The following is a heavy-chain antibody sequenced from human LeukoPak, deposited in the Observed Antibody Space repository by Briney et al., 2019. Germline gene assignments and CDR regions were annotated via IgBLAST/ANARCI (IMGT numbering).Heavy chain of an antibody. CDR3: ARYVRGSYFYMDV. D-gene: IGHD1-1*01. J-gene: IGHJ6*03. CDR1: GFTFSSYA. CDR2: ISGSGGST. V-gene: IGHV3-23*01. Sequence: GGSLRLSCAASGFTFSSYAMSWVRQAPGKGLEWVSAISGSGGSTYYADSVKGRFTISRDNSKNTLYLQMNSLRAEDTAVYYCARYVRGSYFYMDVWGKGTTVTVSS.